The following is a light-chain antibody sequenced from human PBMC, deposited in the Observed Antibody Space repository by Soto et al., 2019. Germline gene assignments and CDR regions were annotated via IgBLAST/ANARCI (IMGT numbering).Light chain of an antibody. V-gene: IGKV3-15*01. J-gene: IGKJ1*01. CDR1: QSISDT. CDR3: QQYNNWPRT. Sequence: EIVMTQSPATLSVSPGGRATLSCRASQSISDTLAWYQQKPGQAPRLLIYSASRGATGFPARFSGSGSGTEFTLTISSLQSEDFAVYYCQQYNNWPRTFGQGTKVDNK. CDR2: SAS.